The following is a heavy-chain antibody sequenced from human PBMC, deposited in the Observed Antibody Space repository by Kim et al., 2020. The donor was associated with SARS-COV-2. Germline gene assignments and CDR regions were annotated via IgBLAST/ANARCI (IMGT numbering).Heavy chain of an antibody. D-gene: IGHD3-10*01. J-gene: IGHJ2*01. V-gene: IGHV3-53*01. CDR3: ARWASVLLWSGGRYFAL. CDR1: GFTVSSNY. CDR2: IYSGGSP. Sequence: GGSLRLSCAASGFTVSSNYMSWVRQAPGKGLEWVPVIYSGGSPYYADSVKGRFTISRDNSKNTLYLHMNSLRAEDTAVYYCARWASVLLWSGGRYFALWG.